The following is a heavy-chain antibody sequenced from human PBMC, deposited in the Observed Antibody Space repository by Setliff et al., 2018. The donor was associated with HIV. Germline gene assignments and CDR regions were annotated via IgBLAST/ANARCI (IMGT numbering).Heavy chain of an antibody. CDR1: GGTFINSA. CDR3: ARGYYGDYEGFDY. V-gene: IGHV1-69*05. Sequence: SVKVSCKASGGTFINSAFNWVRQAPGQGLEWMGSIIPIFGTGNYAQKFQGRVTITTDESTSTAYMELSSLRSEDTAVYYCARGYYGDYEGFDYWGQGTLVTVSS. J-gene: IGHJ4*02. D-gene: IGHD4-17*01. CDR2: IIPIFGTG.